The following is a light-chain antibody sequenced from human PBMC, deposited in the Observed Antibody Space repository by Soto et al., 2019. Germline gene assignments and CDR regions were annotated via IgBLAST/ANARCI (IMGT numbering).Light chain of an antibody. Sequence: QSALTQPASVSGSPGQSITISCTGTSSDVGSYNLVSWYQQHPGKAPKLMIYEGSKRPSGVSNRFSGSKSGNTASLTISGLQAEDEADYYCSSYTDISTVIFGGGTKVTVL. CDR2: EGS. CDR3: SSYTDISTVI. V-gene: IGLV2-14*02. CDR1: SSDVGSYNL. J-gene: IGLJ2*01.